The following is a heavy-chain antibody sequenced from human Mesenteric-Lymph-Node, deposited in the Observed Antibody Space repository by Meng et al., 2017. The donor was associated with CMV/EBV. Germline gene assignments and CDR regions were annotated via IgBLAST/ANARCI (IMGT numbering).Heavy chain of an antibody. V-gene: IGHV6-1*01. J-gene: IGHJ5*02. CDR1: GDSVSSNSAA. CDR3: ARVGGGSYRAFDP. D-gene: IGHD1-26*01. CDR2: TYYRSKWYN. Sequence: GDSVSSNSAAWNWIRQSASRGLEWLGRTYYRSKWYNDYAVSVKSRITINPDTSKNQFSLQLNSVTPEDTAVYYCARVGGGSYRAFDPWGQGTLVTVSS.